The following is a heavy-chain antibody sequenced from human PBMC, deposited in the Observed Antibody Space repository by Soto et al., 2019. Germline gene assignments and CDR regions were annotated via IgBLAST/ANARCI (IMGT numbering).Heavy chain of an antibody. Sequence: SETLSLTCTVSGHSLSSGGYYWSWIRQHPGKGLEWVGYIYFTGSTLYNPSLKSRLAMSLDTSKNQFSLRLTSVTAADTAVYFCARDWGSSGWPNWGQRTLVTVS. CDR1: GHSLSSGGYY. J-gene: IGHJ4*02. CDR3: ARDWGSSGWPN. D-gene: IGHD6-19*01. V-gene: IGHV4-31*03. CDR2: IYFTGST.